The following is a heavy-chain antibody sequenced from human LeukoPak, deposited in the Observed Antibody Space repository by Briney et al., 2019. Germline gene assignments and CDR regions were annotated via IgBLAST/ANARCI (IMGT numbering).Heavy chain of an antibody. CDR1: GFTFSSYW. D-gene: IGHD1-14*01. V-gene: IGHV3-74*01. Sequence: SGGSLRLSCAASGFTFSSYWMHWVRQVPGKGLVWVARINPGGSSITYADSVKGRFTISRDNAKNTLYLQMDSLRAEDTGVNYCARSNQADDYWGQGTLVTVSS. CDR2: INPGGSSI. J-gene: IGHJ4*02. CDR3: ARSNQADDY.